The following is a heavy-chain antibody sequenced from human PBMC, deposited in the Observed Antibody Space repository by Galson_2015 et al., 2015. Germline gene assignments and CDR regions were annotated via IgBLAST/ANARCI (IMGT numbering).Heavy chain of an antibody. CDR2: INQDGSQK. CDR1: GFTFSSYA. CDR3: ARSVIIG. V-gene: IGHV3-7*01. Sequence: SLRLSCAASGFTFSSYAMSWVRQAPGKGLEWVANINQDGSQKYYVDSVKGRFTISRDTAKNSLYLQMSSLRAEDTAVYYCARSVIIGGGQGTLVTVSS. J-gene: IGHJ4*02.